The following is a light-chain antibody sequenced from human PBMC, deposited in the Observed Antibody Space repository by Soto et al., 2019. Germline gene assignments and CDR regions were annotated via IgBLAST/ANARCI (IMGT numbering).Light chain of an antibody. CDR3: CSYAGSRSYV. V-gene: IGLV2-23*01. Sequence: QSALTQPASVSGSPGQSITISCTGTSSDVGSYNLVSWYQHHPGKAPKLMIYEGSKRPSGVSNRFSGSKSGNTASLTISGLQAEDEADYYCCSYAGSRSYVFGTGTKVTVL. CDR2: EGS. CDR1: SSDVGSYNL. J-gene: IGLJ1*01.